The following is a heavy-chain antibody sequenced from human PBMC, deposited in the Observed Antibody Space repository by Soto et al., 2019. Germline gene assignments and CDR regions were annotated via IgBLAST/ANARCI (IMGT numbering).Heavy chain of an antibody. CDR2: IYHSGYT. CDR3: ARDSLTGNYFDP. V-gene: IGHV4-30-2*01. D-gene: IGHD1-7*01. Sequence: TLSLTCAVSGGSLSSGGYAWNWIRQPPGKGLEWIGYIYHSGYTSYNPSLKNRVTISVDKSKNQFSLTLSFVTAADTAVYYCARDSLTGNYFDPWGQGTLVTVSS. CDR1: GGSLSSGGYA. J-gene: IGHJ5*02.